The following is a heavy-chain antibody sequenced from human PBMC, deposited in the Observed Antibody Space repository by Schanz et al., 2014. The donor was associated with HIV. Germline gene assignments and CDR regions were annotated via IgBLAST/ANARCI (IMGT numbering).Heavy chain of an antibody. V-gene: IGHV3-30*03. CDR2: ISSDGSKK. D-gene: IGHD6-19*01. J-gene: IGHJ5*02. Sequence: QVQLLQSGGGVVQPGRSLRLSCEASGISLNTYALHWVRQAPGKGLEWVALISSDGSKKYYAGSVKGRFTISRDNSKNTLHLQMNSVRAEDTAVYYCTREYLGYSSGFDPWGQGTLVTVSS. CDR1: GISLNTYA. CDR3: TREYLGYSSGFDP.